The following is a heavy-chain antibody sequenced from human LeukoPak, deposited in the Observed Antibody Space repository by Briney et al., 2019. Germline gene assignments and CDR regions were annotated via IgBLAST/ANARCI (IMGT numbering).Heavy chain of an antibody. CDR3: ARDPSNTSGWHIYFDY. J-gene: IGHJ4*02. D-gene: IGHD6-19*01. CDR2: IIPIFGTA. Sequence: ASVKVSCKASGGTFSSYAISWVRQAPGQGLEWMGGIIPIFGTASYAQKFQGRVTITADESTSTAYMELSSLRSEDTAIYYCARDPSNTSGWHIYFDYWGQGTLVTVSS. V-gene: IGHV1-69*13. CDR1: GGTFSSYA.